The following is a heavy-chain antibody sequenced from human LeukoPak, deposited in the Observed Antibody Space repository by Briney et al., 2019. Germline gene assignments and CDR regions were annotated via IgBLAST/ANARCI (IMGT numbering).Heavy chain of an antibody. V-gene: IGHV3-23*01. CDR3: AKVRPGCSHYFYFMDV. CDR2: LIGSGRDT. Sequence: GGSLTLSCTRSALHLSRFPITWARHSPGEGRECVSSLIGSGRDTYYADSVKGRFTISRDSSKSTLFLRMNSLRVEDTAVYYCAKVRPGCSHYFYFMDVWAEGTTVTVSS. J-gene: IGHJ6*03. CDR1: ALHLSRFP. D-gene: IGHD1-14*01.